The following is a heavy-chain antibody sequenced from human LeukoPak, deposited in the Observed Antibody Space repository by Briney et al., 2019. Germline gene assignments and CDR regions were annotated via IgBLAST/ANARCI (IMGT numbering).Heavy chain of an antibody. Sequence: GSSVTLSLTSSGATFTIYAISWVRQAPGQGLEWKGGIIPIFGTANYGRKFQGRVTITTDDSKSTAYMELSSLRSENTAVYYCARGGGHGYCSSTSCYTQFDPWGQGTLVIVSS. CDR3: ARGGGHGYCSSTSCYTQFDP. J-gene: IGHJ5*02. V-gene: IGHV1-69*05. CDR1: GATFTIYA. CDR2: IIPIFGTA. D-gene: IGHD2-2*02.